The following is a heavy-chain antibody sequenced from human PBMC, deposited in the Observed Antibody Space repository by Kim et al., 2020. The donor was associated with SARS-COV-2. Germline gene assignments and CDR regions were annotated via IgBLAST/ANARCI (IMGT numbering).Heavy chain of an antibody. V-gene: IGHV1-69*13. CDR1: GGTFSSYA. D-gene: IGHD3-22*01. J-gene: IGHJ5*02. CDR2: IIPIFGTA. Sequence: SVKVSCKASGGTFSSYAISWVRQAPGQGLEWMGGIIPIFGTANYAQKFQGRVTITADESTSTAYMELSSLRSEDTAVYYCARVVFGYDSSGYFYNWFDPWGQGTLVTVSS. CDR3: ARVVFGYDSSGYFYNWFDP.